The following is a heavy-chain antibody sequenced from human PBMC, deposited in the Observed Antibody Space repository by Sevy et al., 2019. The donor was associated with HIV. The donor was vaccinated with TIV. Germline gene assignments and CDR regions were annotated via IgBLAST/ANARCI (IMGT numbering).Heavy chain of an antibody. V-gene: IGHV3-7*01. CDR2: IKQDGSEK. CDR3: VRGGYDFWSGYYIGWDYYYYYGMDV. CDR1: GFTFSSYW. D-gene: IGHD3-3*01. Sequence: GGSLRLSCAASGFTFSSYWMSWVRQAPGKGLEWVANIKQDGSEKYYVDSVKGRFTISRDNAKNSLYLQMNSLRAEDTAVYYCVRGGYDFWSGYYIGWDYYYYYGMDVWGQGTTVTVSS. J-gene: IGHJ6*02.